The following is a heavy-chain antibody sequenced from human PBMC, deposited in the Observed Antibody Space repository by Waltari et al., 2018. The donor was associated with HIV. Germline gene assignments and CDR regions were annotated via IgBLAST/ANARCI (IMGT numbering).Heavy chain of an antibody. D-gene: IGHD2-2*01. CDR1: GGSLSGYY. J-gene: IGHJ5*01. CDR3: ARRPRLFSSNWYTDNWFDP. Sequence: QLYLQQRGAGLLKTSETLSLTCGVYGGSLSGYYWSWIRQSPGRGLEWIGEINDSGETIGNPSLKSGVIVALDTPNIGFSRNVPSVTAADTGVYYCARRPRLFSSNWYTDNWFDPWGQGTPVTVSA. V-gene: IGHV4-34*02. CDR2: INDSGET.